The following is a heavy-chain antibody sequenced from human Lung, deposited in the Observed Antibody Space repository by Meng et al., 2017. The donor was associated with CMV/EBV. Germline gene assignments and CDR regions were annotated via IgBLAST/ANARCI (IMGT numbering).Heavy chain of an antibody. J-gene: IGHJ6*02. CDR2: INQDGSQK. V-gene: IGHV3-7*01. CDR3: ESVAAGGKGMDV. CDR1: GFTFSSHW. Sequence: GGSXRLXCAASGFTFSSHWMTWVRQAPGKGLEWVANINQDGSQKNYVDSVKGRFTISRDNAKNSLFLQMNSLRAEDTAVYYWESVAAGGKGMDVWGQGTTVTVAS. D-gene: IGHD6-13*01.